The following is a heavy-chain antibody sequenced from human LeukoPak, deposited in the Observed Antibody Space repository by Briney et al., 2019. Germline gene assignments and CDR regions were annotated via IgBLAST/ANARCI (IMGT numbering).Heavy chain of an antibody. V-gene: IGHV3-23*01. D-gene: IGHD3-22*01. CDR1: GFTFSSYA. CDR3: AKDPYDSSGRTPYYFDY. CDR2: ISGSGGST. Sequence: GGSLRLSCAASGFTFSSYAMSWVRQAPGKGLEWVSAISGSGGSTYYADSVKGRFTISRDNSKNTLYLQMSSLRAEDTAVYYCAKDPYDSSGRTPYYFDYWGQGTVVTVSS. J-gene: IGHJ4*02.